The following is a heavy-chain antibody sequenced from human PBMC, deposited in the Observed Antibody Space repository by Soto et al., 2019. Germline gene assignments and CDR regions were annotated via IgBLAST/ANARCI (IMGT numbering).Heavy chain of an antibody. V-gene: IGHV3-21*01. J-gene: IGHJ4*02. Sequence: EVQLVESGGGLVKPGGSLRLSCAASGFTFSSYSMNWVRQAPGKGLEWVSSISSSSSYIYYADSVKGRFTISRDNAKNSVYLQMTSLRAEDTAVYYCAREGGLGDGYNSFDYWGQGTLVTVSS. CDR1: GFTFSSYS. D-gene: IGHD3-16*01. CDR3: AREGGLGDGYNSFDY. CDR2: ISSSSSYI.